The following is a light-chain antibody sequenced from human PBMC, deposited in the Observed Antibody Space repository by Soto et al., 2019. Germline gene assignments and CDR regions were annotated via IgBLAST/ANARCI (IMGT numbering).Light chain of an antibody. CDR3: QSYDSSLSGWL. CDR2: GDS. Sequence: QSVLTQPPSVSGAPGQRVTISCTGSSSNIGAGYNVHWYQQVPGTAPKLLIYGDSNRPSGVPDRFSGSKSGTPASLAITGLQADDEAHYYCQSYDSSLSGWLFGGGTKRTVL. V-gene: IGLV1-40*01. CDR1: SSNIGAGYN. J-gene: IGLJ3*02.